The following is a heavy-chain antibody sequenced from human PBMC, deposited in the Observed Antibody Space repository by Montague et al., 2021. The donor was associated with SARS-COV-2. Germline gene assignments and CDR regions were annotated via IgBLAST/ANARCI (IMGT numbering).Heavy chain of an antibody. CDR3: AKETLAFTSSSWNFDY. Sequence: SLRLSCAASGFTFSSYAMSWVRQAPGKGLEWVSAISGSGGSTYYADSVKGRFTISRDNSKNTLYLQMNSLRAEDTAVYYCAKETLAFTSSSWNFDYWGQGTLVTVSA. V-gene: IGHV3-23*01. CDR2: ISGSGGST. CDR1: GFTFSSYA. D-gene: IGHD6-13*01. J-gene: IGHJ4*02.